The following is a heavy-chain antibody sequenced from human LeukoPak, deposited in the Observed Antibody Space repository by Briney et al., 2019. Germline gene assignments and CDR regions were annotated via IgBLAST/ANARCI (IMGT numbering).Heavy chain of an antibody. J-gene: IGHJ4*02. CDR2: INHSGST. CDR3: ARGLPYSSGWYGY. CDR1: GGSFSGYY. V-gene: IGHV4-34*01. Sequence: SETLSLTCAVEGGSFSGYYWSWIRQPPGKGLEWIGEINHSGSTNYNPSLKSRVTISVDTSKNQFSLKLSSVTAADTAVYYCARGLPYSSGWYGYWGQGTLVTVSS. D-gene: IGHD6-19*01.